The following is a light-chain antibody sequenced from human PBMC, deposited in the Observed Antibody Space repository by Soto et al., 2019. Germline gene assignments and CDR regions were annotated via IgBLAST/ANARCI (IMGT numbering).Light chain of an antibody. J-gene: IGKJ5*01. CDR1: QSVSSSY. CDR3: QQYGSSPIT. CDR2: GAS. Sequence: EIVLTQSPGTLSLSPGERATLSCRASQSVSSSYLAWYQQKPGQAPRLLIYGASSGATGIPDRFSGSGSGTDFTLTISRLEPEDFAVYYCQQYGSSPITFGQGTRPAIK. V-gene: IGKV3-20*01.